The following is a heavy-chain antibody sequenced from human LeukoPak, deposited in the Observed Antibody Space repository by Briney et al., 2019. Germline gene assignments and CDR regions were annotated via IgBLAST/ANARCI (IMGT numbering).Heavy chain of an antibody. Sequence: SETLSLTCTVSGGSISSYYWNWIRQPPGKGLEWIGYIYYSGSTNYNPSLKSRVTISVDTSKNQFSLRLSSVTAADTAVYYCARGDKQWPTDYWGQGTLVTVSS. CDR2: IYYSGST. D-gene: IGHD6-19*01. CDR1: GGSISSYY. J-gene: IGHJ4*02. CDR3: ARGDKQWPTDY. V-gene: IGHV4-59*01.